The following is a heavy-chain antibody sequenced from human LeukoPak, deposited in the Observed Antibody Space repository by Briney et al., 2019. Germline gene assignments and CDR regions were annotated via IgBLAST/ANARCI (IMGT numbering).Heavy chain of an antibody. J-gene: IGHJ4*02. V-gene: IGHV4-4*07. Sequence: SETLSLTCTVSGGSISDYFWSWIRQPAGKGLEWIGRIYSSGSTLYNPSLKSRVTMSVDTSKNHFSLILTSVTAADTAVYYCARGPYCGDDCYFDSWGRGTLFTVSS. CDR3: ARGPYCGDDCYFDS. CDR1: GGSISDYF. D-gene: IGHD2-21*01. CDR2: IYSSGST.